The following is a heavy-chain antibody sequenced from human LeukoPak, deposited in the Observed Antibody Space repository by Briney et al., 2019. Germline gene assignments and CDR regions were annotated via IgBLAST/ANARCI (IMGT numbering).Heavy chain of an antibody. CDR3: ATDPPYYDFWSGYRFDY. CDR1: GYTFTSYG. V-gene: IGHV1-24*01. J-gene: IGHJ4*02. Sequence: GASVKVSCKASGYTFTSYGISWVRQAPGQGLEWMGGFDPEDGETIYAQKFQGRVTMTEDTSTDTAYMELSSLRSEDTAVYYCATDPPYYDFWSGYRFDYWGQGTLVTVSS. CDR2: FDPEDGET. D-gene: IGHD3-3*01.